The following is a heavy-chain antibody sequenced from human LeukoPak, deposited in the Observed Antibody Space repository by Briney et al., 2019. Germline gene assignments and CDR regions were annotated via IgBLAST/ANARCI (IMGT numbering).Heavy chain of an antibody. CDR1: GYTFTNYA. D-gene: IGHD5-12*01. Sequence: ASVKVSCKASGYTFTNYAMHWVRQAPGQRLEWMGWINAGNGNTKYSQKFQGRVTITRDTSASTAYMELSSLRSEDTAVCYCARDLGIVATNDWGQGTLVTVSS. V-gene: IGHV1-3*01. CDR2: INAGNGNT. CDR3: ARDLGIVATND. J-gene: IGHJ4*02.